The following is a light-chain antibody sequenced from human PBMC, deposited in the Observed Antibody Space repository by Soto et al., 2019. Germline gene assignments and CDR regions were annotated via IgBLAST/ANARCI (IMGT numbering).Light chain of an antibody. Sequence: QLVLTQPPSASASLGASVTLTCTLSSGYSNYKVDWYQQRPGKGHRFVMRVGTGGIVGSKGDGIPDRFSVLGSGLNRYLTIKNIQEEDESDYHCGADHGSGSNFVVVFGGGTKLTVL. J-gene: IGLJ2*01. V-gene: IGLV9-49*01. CDR3: GADHGSGSNFVVV. CDR1: SGYSNYK. CDR2: VGTGGIVG.